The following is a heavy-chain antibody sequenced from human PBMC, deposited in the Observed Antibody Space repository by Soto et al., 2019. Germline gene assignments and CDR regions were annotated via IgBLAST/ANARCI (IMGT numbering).Heavy chain of an antibody. CDR2: MNPNSGNT. CDR3: ARGYEGHYDFWRFDP. V-gene: IGHV1-8*01. CDR1: GYTFTIYD. Sequence: ASVKVYCKASGYTFTIYDINWVRKATGQGLEWMGWMNPNSGNTGYTQKFQGRVTMTRNTSISTAYMELSSLRSEDTAVYYCARGYEGHYDFWRFDPWGQGTLVTVSS. J-gene: IGHJ5*02. D-gene: IGHD3-3*01.